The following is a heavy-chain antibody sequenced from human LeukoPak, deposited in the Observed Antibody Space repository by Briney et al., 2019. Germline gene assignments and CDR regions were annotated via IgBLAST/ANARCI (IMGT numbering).Heavy chain of an antibody. D-gene: IGHD2-15*01. Sequence: GGSLRLSCAASGFTFSSYSMNWVRQAPGKGLEWVANIKEDGSEKYYVDSVKGRFTISRDNAKNSLYLQMDSLRAEDTAVYYCARDKRIGYWGQGALVTVSS. V-gene: IGHV3-7*01. CDR2: IKEDGSEK. J-gene: IGHJ4*02. CDR3: ARDKRIGY. CDR1: GFTFSSYS.